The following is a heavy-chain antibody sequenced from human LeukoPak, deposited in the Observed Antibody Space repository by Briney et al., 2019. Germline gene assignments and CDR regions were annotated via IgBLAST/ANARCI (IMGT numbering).Heavy chain of an antibody. CDR1: GGSISNYY. Sequence: PSETLSLTCTVSGGSISNYYWGWIRQPPGKGLEWIGSIYHSGSTYYNPSLKSRVTISVDTSKNQFSLKLSSVTAADTAVYYCVLLVPAAILYYWGQGTLVTVSS. CDR2: IYHSGST. D-gene: IGHD2-2*01. J-gene: IGHJ4*02. V-gene: IGHV4-38-2*02. CDR3: VLLVPAAILYY.